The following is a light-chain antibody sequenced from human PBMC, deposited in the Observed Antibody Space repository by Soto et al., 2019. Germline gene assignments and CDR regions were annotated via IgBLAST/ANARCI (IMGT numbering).Light chain of an antibody. CDR2: GGS. Sequence: EIVLTQSPGTLSLSPGEGATLSCRASQTIRSTYLAWYQQKPGQAPRLLIYGGSSRATGIPVRFSGSGSGTDFTLTISRLETEDFAVYYCQCQQYGISPVYAFGQGTKVEIK. CDR1: QTIRSTY. V-gene: IGKV3-20*01. CDR3: QQYGISPVYA. J-gene: IGKJ2*01.